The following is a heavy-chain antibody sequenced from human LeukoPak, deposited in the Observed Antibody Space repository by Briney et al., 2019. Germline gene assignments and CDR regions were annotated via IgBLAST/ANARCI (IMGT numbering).Heavy chain of an antibody. D-gene: IGHD1-26*01. CDR3: AKLSEGAALLSFDY. Sequence: PGGSLRLSCVVSGLTSTGYSMTWVRQAPGKGLEWVSAISGSGGSTYYADSVKGRFTISRDNSKNTLYLQMNSLRAEDTAVYYCAKLSEGAALLSFDYWGQGTLVTVSS. CDR2: ISGSGGST. J-gene: IGHJ4*02. V-gene: IGHV3-23*01. CDR1: GLTSTGYS.